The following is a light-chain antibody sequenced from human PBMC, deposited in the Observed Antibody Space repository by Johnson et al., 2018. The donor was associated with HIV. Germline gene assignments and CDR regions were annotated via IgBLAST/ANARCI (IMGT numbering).Light chain of an antibody. Sequence: QSVLTQPPSVSAAPGQKVTISCSGSNSNIGNNYVSWYQQVPGTAPKLLIYDNNKRPSGIPDRFSGSKSGTSATLGITGLQTGDEADYYCGTWDSSLNVFGTGTKVTVL. CDR2: DNN. V-gene: IGLV1-51*01. CDR3: GTWDSSLNV. J-gene: IGLJ1*01. CDR1: NSNIGNNY.